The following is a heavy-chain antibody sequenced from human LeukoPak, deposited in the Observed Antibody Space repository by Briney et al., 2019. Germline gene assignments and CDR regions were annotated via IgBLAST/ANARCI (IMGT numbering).Heavy chain of an antibody. Sequence: GGSLRLSCAASGFTSSDAWMNWVPQAPGKALKRVSLIKSKTDGGTTDYAAPVKGRFTISRDDSKNTLDAQKKRPRTANTVGYICTTDKSPPVSSGPGALDTVSP. V-gene: IGHV3-15*01. CDR1: GFTSSDAW. J-gene: IGHJ5*02. CDR2: IKSKTDGGTT. CDR3: TTDKSPPVS.